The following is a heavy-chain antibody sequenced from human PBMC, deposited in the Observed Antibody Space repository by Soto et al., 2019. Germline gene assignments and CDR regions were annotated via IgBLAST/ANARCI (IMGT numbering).Heavy chain of an antibody. Sequence: QVQLQQWGTGLLKPSETLSLTCAVYGGSFSGYYWTWIRQPPAKGLEWMGVINHSGSTNYNPSLKSRGTISVDTSKNQFSLNLSSVTAADTAVYYCARRKEVGSTIKTYYYGMDVWGQGTTVTVSS. V-gene: IGHV4-34*01. D-gene: IGHD3-9*01. CDR2: INHSGST. J-gene: IGHJ6*02. CDR3: ARRKEVGSTIKTYYYGMDV. CDR1: GGSFSGYY.